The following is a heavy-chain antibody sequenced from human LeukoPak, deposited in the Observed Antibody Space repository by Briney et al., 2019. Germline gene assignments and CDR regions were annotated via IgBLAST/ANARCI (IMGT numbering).Heavy chain of an antibody. CDR1: GFTFSSYD. CDR3: AKGSYYDSSGSFYFDY. D-gene: IGHD3-22*01. V-gene: IGHV3-23*01. Sequence: GGSLRLSCAASGFTFSSYDMSWVRQAPGKGLEWVSTISGSGDNTDLADSVKGRFTISRDNSKNTLYLQMSSLRAEDTAVYYCAKGSYYDSSGSFYFDYWGQGTLVTVSS. J-gene: IGHJ4*02. CDR2: ISGSGDNT.